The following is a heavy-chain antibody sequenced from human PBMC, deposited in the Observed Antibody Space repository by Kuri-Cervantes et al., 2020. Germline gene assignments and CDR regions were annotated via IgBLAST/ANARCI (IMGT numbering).Heavy chain of an antibody. CDR2: ISSSSSTI. CDR3: AKGGVLRWFGDPDDYFDY. CDR1: GFTFSSYS. D-gene: IGHD3-10*01. Sequence: GGSLRLSCAASGFTFSSYSMNWVRQAPGKGLEWVSYISSSSSTIYYADSVKGRFTISRDNAKNSLYLQMNSLRDEDTAVYYCAKGGVLRWFGDPDDYFDYWGQGTLVTVSS. V-gene: IGHV3-48*02. J-gene: IGHJ4*02.